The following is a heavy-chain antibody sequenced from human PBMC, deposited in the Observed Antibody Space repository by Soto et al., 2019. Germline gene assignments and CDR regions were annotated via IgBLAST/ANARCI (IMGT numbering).Heavy chain of an antibody. J-gene: IGHJ5*01. D-gene: IGHD3-3*01. CDR2: IYYSGDT. Sequence: PSETLSLTCTVSGDSVTSTSYYWSWVRQPPGKGLEWIGYIYYSGDTNYNPSLKSRVAISVDTSKNQFSLKLSSVTAADTALYYCAREGGVLRLANWFDSWGQGILVTVSS. V-gene: IGHV4-61*01. CDR3: AREGGVLRLANWFDS. CDR1: GDSVTSTSYY.